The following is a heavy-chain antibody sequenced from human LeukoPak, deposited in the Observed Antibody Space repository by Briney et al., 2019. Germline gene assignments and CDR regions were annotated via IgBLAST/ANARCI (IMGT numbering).Heavy chain of an antibody. D-gene: IGHD3-10*01. J-gene: IGHJ4*02. Sequence: ASVKVSCKASGYTFTGYYMHWVRQAPGQGLEWMGWINPNSGGTNYAQKFQGRVTMTRNTSISTAYMELSSLRSEDTAVYYCARNLVTYYYGSGSYYPLDYWGQGTLVTVSS. CDR2: INPNSGGT. V-gene: IGHV1-2*02. CDR1: GYTFTGYY. CDR3: ARNLVTYYYGSGSYYPLDY.